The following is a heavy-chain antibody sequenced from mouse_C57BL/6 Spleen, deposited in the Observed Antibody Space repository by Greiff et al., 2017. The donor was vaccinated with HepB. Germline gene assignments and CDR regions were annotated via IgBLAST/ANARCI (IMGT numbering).Heavy chain of an antibody. D-gene: IGHD1-1*01. CDR1: GFTFSSYG. V-gene: IGHV5-6*01. CDR2: ISSGGSYT. Sequence: EVHLVESGGDLVKPGGSLKLSCAASGFTFSSYGMSWVRQTPDKRLEWVATISSGGSYTYYPDSVKGRFTISRDNAKNTLYLQMSSLKSEDTAMYYCARQGGITTVVAKDFDYWGQGTTLTVSS. CDR3: ARQGGITTVVAKDFDY. J-gene: IGHJ2*01.